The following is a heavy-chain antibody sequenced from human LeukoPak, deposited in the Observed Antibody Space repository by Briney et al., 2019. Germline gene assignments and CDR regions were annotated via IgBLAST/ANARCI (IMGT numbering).Heavy chain of an antibody. CDR3: ARDFGGLRWNYYFDY. CDR1: GFTFSSYA. CDR2: ISGSGSSR. D-gene: IGHD4-23*01. Sequence: PGGSLRLSCVASGFTFSSYAMSWVRQAPGKGLEWVSVISGSGSSRHYADSVKGRFTISRDNSKNMLNLQMNSLIPEDTAVYLCARDFGGLRWNYYFDYWGQGTLVTVSS. J-gene: IGHJ4*02. V-gene: IGHV3-23*01.